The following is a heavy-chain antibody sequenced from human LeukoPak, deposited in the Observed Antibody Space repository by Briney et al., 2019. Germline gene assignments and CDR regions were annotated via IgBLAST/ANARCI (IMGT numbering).Heavy chain of an antibody. D-gene: IGHD1-26*01. J-gene: IGHJ5*02. Sequence: PSETLSLTCAGSGVSISSYYWSWIRQPPGKGLEWIGYIYYSGSTNYNPSLKSRVTISVDTSKNQFSLKLSSVTAADTAVYYCARIKVGATSYGSWFDPWGQGTLVTVSS. CDR3: ARIKVGATSYGSWFDP. V-gene: IGHV4-59*08. CDR1: GVSISSYY. CDR2: IYYSGST.